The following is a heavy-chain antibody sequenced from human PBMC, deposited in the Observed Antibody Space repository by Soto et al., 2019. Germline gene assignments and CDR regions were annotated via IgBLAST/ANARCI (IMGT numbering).Heavy chain of an antibody. CDR3: ARDGPVTTFSYYYYYYGMDV. D-gene: IGHD4-4*01. V-gene: IGHV3-30-3*01. J-gene: IGHJ6*02. CDR2: ISYDGSNK. Sequence: GGSLRLSCAASGFTFSSYAMHWVRQAPGKGLEWVAVISYDGSNKYYADSVKGRFTISRDNSKNTLYLQMNSLRAEDTAVYYCARDGPVTTFSYYYYYYGMDVWGQGTTVTVSS. CDR1: GFTFSSYA.